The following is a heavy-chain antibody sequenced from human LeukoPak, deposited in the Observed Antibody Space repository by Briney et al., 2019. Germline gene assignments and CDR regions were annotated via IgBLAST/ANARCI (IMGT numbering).Heavy chain of an antibody. CDR3: AHSQVFSYGSFHDAYDI. Sequence: QTLTLTCSLSGVSLSTSGVGVGWIRQPPGKALEWLALIYWDDDSRYSPSLKSRLTIAKDTSKNQVVLTLTNMGSVDTATYYCAHSQVFSYGSFHDAYDIWGLGMLVTVSS. J-gene: IGHJ3*02. D-gene: IGHD5-18*01. CDR1: GVSLSTSGVG. CDR2: IYWDDDS. V-gene: IGHV2-5*02.